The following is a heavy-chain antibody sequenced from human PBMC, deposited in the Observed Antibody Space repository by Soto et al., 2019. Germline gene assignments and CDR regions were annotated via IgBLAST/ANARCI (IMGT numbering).Heavy chain of an antibody. CDR2: IYYSGST. D-gene: IGHD3-22*01. CDR3: ARDAGHYDSSGYYLGPFDY. CDR1: GGSISSYH. Sequence: SETLSLTCTVSGGSISSYHWSWIRQPPGKGLEWIGYIYYSGSTNYNPSLKSRVTISVDTSKNQFSLKLSSVTAADTAVYYCARDAGHYDSSGYYLGPFDYWGQGTLVTVSS. V-gene: IGHV4-59*01. J-gene: IGHJ4*02.